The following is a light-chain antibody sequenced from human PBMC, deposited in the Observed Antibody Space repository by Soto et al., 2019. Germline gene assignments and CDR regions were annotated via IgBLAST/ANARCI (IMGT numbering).Light chain of an antibody. CDR2: EAS. V-gene: IGKV3-11*01. CDR1: QSVGNN. J-gene: IGKJ4*01. Sequence: SPGERATLSCRASQSVGNNLAWYQQKPGQAPGLLIYEASTRATGIPARFSGSGSGTDFTLTISSLEPEDFAVYYCQQHAHWPLTFGGGTKVDIK. CDR3: QQHAHWPLT.